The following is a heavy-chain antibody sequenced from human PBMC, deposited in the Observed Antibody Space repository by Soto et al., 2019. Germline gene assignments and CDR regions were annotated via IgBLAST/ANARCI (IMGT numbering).Heavy chain of an antibody. CDR1: GGSFTGDY. J-gene: IGHJ4*02. V-gene: IGHV4-4*07. CDR3: ARDLPPYGGRRSPPTGAFED. D-gene: IGHD2-15*01. Sequence: SETLSLTCSVSGGSFTGDYWSWIRQPAGKGLQWIGRVFGNGAGTPIYNSLLKSRARMSADLSKRQFSLTLTSVTAADTAVYYCARDLPPYGGRRSPPTGAFEDWGQGIMVTVSS. CDR2: VFGNGAGTP.